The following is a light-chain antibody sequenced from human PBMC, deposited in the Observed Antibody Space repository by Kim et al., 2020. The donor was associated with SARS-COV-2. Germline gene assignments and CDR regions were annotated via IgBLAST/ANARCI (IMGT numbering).Light chain of an antibody. CDR3: QKYNSAPLT. CDR1: QGIANY. Sequence: AYVGDRVTITCRASQGIANYLAWYKQRPGKVPKLLIHAASNLQSGVPSRFSGSGSGTHFTLTISSLQPEDVATYYCQKYNSAPLTFGGGTKVEIK. V-gene: IGKV1-27*01. J-gene: IGKJ4*01. CDR2: AAS.